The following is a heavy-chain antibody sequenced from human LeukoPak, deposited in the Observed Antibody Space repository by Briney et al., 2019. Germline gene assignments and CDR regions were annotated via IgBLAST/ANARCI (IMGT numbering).Heavy chain of an antibody. V-gene: IGHV3-23*01. Sequence: PGGSLRLSCAASGFTFSSYAMSWVRQAPGKGLEWVSAISGSGGSTYYADSVKGRFTISRDNSKNTLYLQMNSLRAEDTAVYYCAGDYDSSGYYRSGYWGQGTLVTVSS. D-gene: IGHD3-22*01. CDR1: GFTFSSYA. J-gene: IGHJ4*02. CDR3: AGDYDSSGYYRSGY. CDR2: ISGSGGST.